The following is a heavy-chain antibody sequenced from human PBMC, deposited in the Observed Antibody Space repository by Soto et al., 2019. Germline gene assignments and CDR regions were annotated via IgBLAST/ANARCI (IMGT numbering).Heavy chain of an antibody. CDR1: GYTFTSYG. CDR3: AREGDILTGYYPYYYYGMDV. D-gene: IGHD3-9*01. Sequence: QVQLVQSGAEVKKPGASVKVSCKASGYTFTSYGISWVRQAPGQGLEWMGWISAYNGNTNYAQKLQGRVTMTTDTSTSTAYMELRSLRSDDTAGYYCAREGDILTGYYPYYYYGMDVWGQGTTVTVSS. V-gene: IGHV1-18*01. CDR2: ISAYNGNT. J-gene: IGHJ6*02.